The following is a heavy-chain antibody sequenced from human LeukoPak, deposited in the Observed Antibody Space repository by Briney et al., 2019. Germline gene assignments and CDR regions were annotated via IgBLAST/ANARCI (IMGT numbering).Heavy chain of an antibody. Sequence: GRSLRLSCAASGFTFSHYGMHWVRQAPGKGLEWVTVISYDTTNKYYADSVKGRFTISRDNSENTLYLQMSSLRAEDTAVYYCVKDNWGSRYFDLWGRGTLVTVSS. CDR2: ISYDTTNK. CDR1: GFTFSHYG. J-gene: IGHJ2*01. V-gene: IGHV3-30*18. D-gene: IGHD7-27*01. CDR3: VKDNWGSRYFDL.